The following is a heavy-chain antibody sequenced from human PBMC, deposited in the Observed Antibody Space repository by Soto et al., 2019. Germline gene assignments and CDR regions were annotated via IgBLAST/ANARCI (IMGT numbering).Heavy chain of an antibody. D-gene: IGHD3-22*01. V-gene: IGHV1-18*01. CDR2: ISVYNGNT. Sequence: ASVKVSCKASGYTFTSYGISWVRQAPGQGLEWMGWISVYNGNTNYAQNLQGRVTMTTDTSTSTAYMELRSLRSADTAVYYCARALDSSGYYYLDQMDFWGQGAPVTVSS. CDR3: ARALDSSGYYYLDQMDF. J-gene: IGHJ4*02. CDR1: GYTFTSYG.